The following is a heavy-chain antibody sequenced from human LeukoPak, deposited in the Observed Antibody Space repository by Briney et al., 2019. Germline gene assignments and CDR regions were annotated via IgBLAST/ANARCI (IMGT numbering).Heavy chain of an antibody. CDR3: ARIGLGRDAYNSFDF. D-gene: IGHD5-24*01. J-gene: IGHJ4*02. Sequence: GRSLRLSCTASGFTFRHYDMTWVRQAPGKGLEWVSSISATTIYTFSADSLRGRFTISRDNVENSLYLQMNNLRGVPTDVYVCARIGLGRDAYNSFDFWGQGTLVTVSS. CDR1: GFTFRHYD. V-gene: IGHV3-21*01. CDR2: ISATTIYT.